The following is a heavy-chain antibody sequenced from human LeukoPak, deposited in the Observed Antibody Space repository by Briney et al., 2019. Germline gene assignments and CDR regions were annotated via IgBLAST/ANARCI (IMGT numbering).Heavy chain of an antibody. D-gene: IGHD2-15*01. CDR2: IYYSGST. V-gene: IGHV4-59*08. Sequence: SETPSLTCTVSGGSISSYYWSWIRQPPGKGLEWIGYIYYSGSTNYNPSLKSRVTISVDTSKNQFSLKLSSVTAADTAVYYCARQYCSGGSCYSNWFDPWGQGTLVTVSS. CDR1: GGSISSYY. J-gene: IGHJ5*02. CDR3: ARQYCSGGSCYSNWFDP.